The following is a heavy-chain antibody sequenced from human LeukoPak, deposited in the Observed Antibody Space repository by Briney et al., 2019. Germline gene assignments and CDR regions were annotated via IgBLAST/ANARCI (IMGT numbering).Heavy chain of an antibody. J-gene: IGHJ6*03. Sequence: SETLSLTCAVYGGSFRDYYWSWIRQPAGKGLEWIGRIYTSGSTNYNPSLKSRVTMSVDTSKNQFSLKLSSVTAADTAVYYRARGTGNYYYYYMDVWGKGTTVTVSS. V-gene: IGHV4-59*10. D-gene: IGHD1-1*01. CDR1: GGSFRDYY. CDR2: IYTSGST. CDR3: ARGTGNYYYYYMDV.